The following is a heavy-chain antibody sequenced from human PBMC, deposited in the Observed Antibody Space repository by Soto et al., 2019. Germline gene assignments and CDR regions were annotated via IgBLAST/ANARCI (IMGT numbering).Heavy chain of an antibody. V-gene: IGHV4-30-4*01. CDR2: IYKSTTT. J-gene: IGHJ5*01. Sequence: PSETLSLTCSFSCDSISTVDYFWAWIRQPPGQALEYIGYIYKSTTTYHNPSFESRVAISLDTSKSQFSLNVTSVTAADTAVYFCARGRYCLTGRCFPNWFDSWGQGTLVTVSS. CDR3: ARGRYCLTGRCFPNWFDS. CDR1: CDSISTVDYF. D-gene: IGHD2-15*01.